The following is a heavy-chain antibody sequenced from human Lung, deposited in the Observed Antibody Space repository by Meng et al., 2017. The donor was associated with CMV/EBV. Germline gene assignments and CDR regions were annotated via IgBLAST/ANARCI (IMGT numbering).Heavy chain of an antibody. D-gene: IGHD3-22*01. CDR1: GFTFSSYA. V-gene: IGHV3-30-3*01. CDR2: ISYDGSNK. Sequence: QGQRVGVGGGVVQLGGSLRLSGAALGFTFSSYAMHWVRQAQGKGLEWVAVISYDGSNKYYADSVKGRFTISRDNSKNTLYLQMNSLRAEDTAVYYCARDDSSSWGQGTLVTVSS. J-gene: IGHJ5*02. CDR3: ARDDSSS.